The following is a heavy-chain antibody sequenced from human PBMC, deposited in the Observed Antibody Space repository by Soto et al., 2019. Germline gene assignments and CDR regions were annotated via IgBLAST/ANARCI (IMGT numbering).Heavy chain of an antibody. CDR2: IYYSGST. CDR1: GGSISSYY. D-gene: IGHD6-13*01. J-gene: IGHJ6*03. V-gene: IGHV4-59*08. CDR3: ASTSSSWYLYYYYMDV. Sequence: SETLSLTCTVSGGSISSYYWSWIRQPPGKGLEWIGYIYYSGSTNYNPSLKSRVTISVDTSKNQFSLKLSSVTAADTAVYYCASTSSSWYLYYYYMDVWGKGTTVTVSS.